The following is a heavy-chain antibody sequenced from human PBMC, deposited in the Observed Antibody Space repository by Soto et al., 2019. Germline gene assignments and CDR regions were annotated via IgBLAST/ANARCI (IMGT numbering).Heavy chain of an antibody. CDR3: ARREYGLDV. CDR1: RYSFSTSW. V-gene: IGHV5-51*01. Sequence: XESLKILWQGSRYSFSTSWLGWVRQMPGKGLEWMGIIYPYDSDTRYSPSFQGQVTISADTSLSTVYLQWSSLKASDTAMYYCARREYGLDVWGQGTTVTSP. CDR2: IYPYDSDT. J-gene: IGHJ6*02.